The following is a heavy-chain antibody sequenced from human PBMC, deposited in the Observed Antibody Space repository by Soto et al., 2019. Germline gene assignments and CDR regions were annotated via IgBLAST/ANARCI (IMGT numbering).Heavy chain of an antibody. CDR2: MNPNSGNT. CDR3: AREGSGYLRGEKYFQH. CDR1: GYTFTSYD. Sequence: QVQLVQSGAEVKKPGASVKVSCKASGYTFTSYDINWVRQATGQGLEWMGWMNPNSGNTGYAQKFQGRVTMTKNTSISTADMELSSLRSEDTAVYYCAREGSGYLRGEKYFQHWGQGTLVTVSS. J-gene: IGHJ1*01. V-gene: IGHV1-8*01. D-gene: IGHD3-22*01.